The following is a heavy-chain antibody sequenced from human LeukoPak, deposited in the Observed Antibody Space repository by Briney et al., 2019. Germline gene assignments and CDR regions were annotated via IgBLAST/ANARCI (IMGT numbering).Heavy chain of an antibody. CDR1: GFTFSDTY. V-gene: IGHV3-11*01. CDR2: ISPSGTDI. D-gene: IGHD1-14*01. CDR3: TRDPRNLDY. Sequence: GGSLRLSCAVSGFTFSDTYMTWIRQAPGKGLESLSYISPSGTDISYADSVRGRFTISRDNAKNSLYLQMNSLRVEDTAVYYCTRDPRNLDYWGQGTLVTVSS. J-gene: IGHJ4*02.